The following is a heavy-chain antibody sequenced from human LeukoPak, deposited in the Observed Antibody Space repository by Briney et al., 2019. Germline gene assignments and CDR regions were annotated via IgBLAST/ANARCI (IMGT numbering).Heavy chain of an antibody. J-gene: IGHJ4*02. CDR2: ITGSATRT. CDR3: AKVSSRITISGRLDY. CDR1: GFTFDNFA. D-gene: IGHD3-3*01. V-gene: IGHV3-23*01. Sequence: PEGSLRLSCAASGFTFDNFAMAWVRQAPGKGLEWVSAITGSATRTYYADSFKDRFTISRDDSKTTLFLQMDSLRAEDTALYYCAKVSSRITISGRLDYWGRGTLVTVSS.